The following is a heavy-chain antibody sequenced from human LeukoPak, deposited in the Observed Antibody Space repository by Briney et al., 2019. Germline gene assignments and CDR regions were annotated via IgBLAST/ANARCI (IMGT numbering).Heavy chain of an antibody. D-gene: IGHD5-12*01. CDR3: ARGRAVVATRPDY. CDR1: GGSFSGYY. J-gene: IGHJ4*02. V-gene: IGHV4-34*01. CDR2: INHSGST. Sequence: PSETLSLTCAVYGGSFSGYYWSWIRQPPGKGLEWIGEINHSGSTNYNPSLKSRVTISVDTSKNQFSLKLSSVTAADTAVYYCARGRAVVATRPDYWGQGTLVTVSS.